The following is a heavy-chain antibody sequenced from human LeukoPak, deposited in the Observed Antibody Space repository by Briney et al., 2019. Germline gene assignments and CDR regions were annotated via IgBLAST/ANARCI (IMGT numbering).Heavy chain of an antibody. Sequence: GESLKISCKGSGYSFTSYWIGWVRQMPGKGLEWVGIIYPSDSDARYSPSFQGQVTISADKSINTAYLQWSSLKASDTAMYYCARRNYDILTGYYNDYFDYWGQGTLVTVSS. J-gene: IGHJ4*02. V-gene: IGHV5-51*01. CDR1: GYSFTSYW. CDR2: IYPSDSDA. CDR3: ARRNYDILTGYYNDYFDY. D-gene: IGHD3-9*01.